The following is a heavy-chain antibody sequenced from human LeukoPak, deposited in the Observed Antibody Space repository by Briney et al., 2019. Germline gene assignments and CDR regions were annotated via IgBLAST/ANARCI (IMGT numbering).Heavy chain of an antibody. CDR1: GYSFTGYW. J-gene: IGHJ4*02. D-gene: IGHD1-26*01. CDR3: ATRIVGAAYYFDY. CDR2: IYPGDSDT. V-gene: IGHV5-51*01. Sequence: GESLKISCKGSGYSFTGYWIGWVRQMPGKGLEWMGIIYPGDSDTRYSPSFQGQVTISADKSISTAYLQWSSLKASDTAMYYCATRIVGAAYYFDYWGQGTLVTVSS.